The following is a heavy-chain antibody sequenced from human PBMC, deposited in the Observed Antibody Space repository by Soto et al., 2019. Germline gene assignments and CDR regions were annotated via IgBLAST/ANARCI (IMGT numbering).Heavy chain of an antibody. CDR2: ISYDGSNK. CDR3: AKDRVRGSGEYYFDY. J-gene: IGHJ4*02. Sequence: QVQLVESGGGVVQPGRSLRLSCAASGFTFSSYGMHWVRQAPGKGLEWVAVISYDGSNKYYADSVKGRFTISRDNSKNALYLQMNSRRAEDTAVYYCAKDRVRGSGEYYFDYWGQGTLVTVSS. V-gene: IGHV3-30*18. CDR1: GFTFSSYG. D-gene: IGHD3-10*01.